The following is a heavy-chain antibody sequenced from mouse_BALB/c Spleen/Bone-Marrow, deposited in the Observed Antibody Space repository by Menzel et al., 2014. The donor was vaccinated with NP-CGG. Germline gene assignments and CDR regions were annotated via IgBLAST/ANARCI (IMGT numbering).Heavy chain of an antibody. CDR2: ILPGSGST. J-gene: IGHJ2*01. D-gene: IGHD1-1*01. Sequence: QVQLQQSGAELMKPGASVKISCKATGYTFSSYWIEWVKQRPGHGLEWIGEILPGSGSTNYNEKFKGKATFTADTSSNTAYMQLSSLTSEDSAVYYCAREDYYGSSYSDYWGQGTTLTVSS. V-gene: IGHV1-9*01. CDR3: AREDYYGSSYSDY. CDR1: GYTFSSYW.